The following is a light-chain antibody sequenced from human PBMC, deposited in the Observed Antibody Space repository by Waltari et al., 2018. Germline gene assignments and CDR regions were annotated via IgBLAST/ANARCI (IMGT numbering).Light chain of an antibody. CDR2: GAS. Sequence: IVLTQSPATLSLSPGERATLSCRASPSVSSSFLAWYQQKPGQAPRLLLYGASSRATGIPDRFSGSGSGTDFTLTISRLEPEDFAVYYCQQYGSSLFTFGGGTKVEIK. J-gene: IGKJ4*01. V-gene: IGKV3-20*01. CDR1: PSVSSSF. CDR3: QQYGSSLFT.